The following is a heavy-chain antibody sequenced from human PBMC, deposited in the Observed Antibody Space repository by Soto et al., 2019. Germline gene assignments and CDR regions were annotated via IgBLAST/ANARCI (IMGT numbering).Heavy chain of an antibody. D-gene: IGHD3-22*01. J-gene: IGHJ4*02. CDR1: GGSISSYY. CDR3: ARVRRIYDSSGYYYRPDFFDY. Sequence: PSETLSLTCTVSGGSISSYYWSWIRQPPGKGLEWIGYIYYSGSTNYNPSLKSRVTISVDTSKNQFSLKLSSVTAADTAVYYCARVRRIYDSSGYYYRPDFFDYWGQGTLVTVSS. CDR2: IYYSGST. V-gene: IGHV4-59*01.